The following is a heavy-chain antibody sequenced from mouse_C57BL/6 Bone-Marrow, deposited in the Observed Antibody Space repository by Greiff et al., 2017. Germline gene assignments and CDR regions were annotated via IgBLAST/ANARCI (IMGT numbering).Heavy chain of an antibody. Sequence: QVQLQQSGAELARPGASVNLSCNASGYTFTSHGISWVKQRTGQGLAWNGETYPRSGITYYTEMFTGKATLTADKSSSTAYIELRSLTAEDSAVYLCARGGYDYDEGTSFAYWGQETLGTVSA. CDR1: GYTFTSHG. V-gene: IGHV1-81*01. D-gene: IGHD2-4*01. J-gene: IGHJ3*01. CDR2: TYPRSGIT. CDR3: ARGGYDYDEGTSFAY.